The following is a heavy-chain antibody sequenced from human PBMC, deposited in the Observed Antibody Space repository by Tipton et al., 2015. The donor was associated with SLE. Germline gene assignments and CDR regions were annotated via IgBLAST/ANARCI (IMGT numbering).Heavy chain of an antibody. J-gene: IGHJ6*03. CDR3: AKDGTFTIFGVVITQYYMDV. D-gene: IGHD3-3*01. Sequence: SLRLSCAASGFTFSSYAMSWVRQAPGKGLEWASAISGSGGSTYYADSVKGRFTISRDNSKNTLYLQMNSLRAEDTAVYYCAKDGTFTIFGVVITQYYMDVWGKGTTVTISS. CDR2: ISGSGGST. V-gene: IGHV3-23*01. CDR1: GFTFSSYA.